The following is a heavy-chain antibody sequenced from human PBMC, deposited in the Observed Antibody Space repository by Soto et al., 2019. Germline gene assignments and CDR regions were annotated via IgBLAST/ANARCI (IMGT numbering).Heavy chain of an antibody. CDR3: AKMCRCGIHKFDY. V-gene: IGHV3-23*01. J-gene: IGHJ4*02. Sequence: TGGSLRLSCVASGFTFSSYAMSWVRQAPGKGLEWVSAISGSGGSTYYADSVKGRFTISRDNSKNTLYLQMNSLRAEDTAVYYCAKMCRCGIHKFDYWGQGTLVTVSS. CDR1: GFTFSSYA. CDR2: ISGSGGST. D-gene: IGHD1-1*01.